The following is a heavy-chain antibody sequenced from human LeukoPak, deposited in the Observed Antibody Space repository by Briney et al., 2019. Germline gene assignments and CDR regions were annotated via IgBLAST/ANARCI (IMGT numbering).Heavy chain of an antibody. J-gene: IGHJ6*02. CDR3: AFGYYYGSGSYTYYYYGMDV. V-gene: IGHV1-69*04. Sequence: AASVKVSCKASGGTFSSYAISWVRQAPGQGLEWMGRIIPILGIANYAQKFQGRVTITADKSTSTAYMELSSLRSEDTAVHYCAFGYYYGSGSYTYYYYGMDVWGQGTTVTVSS. D-gene: IGHD3-10*01. CDR1: GGTFSSYA. CDR2: IIPILGIA.